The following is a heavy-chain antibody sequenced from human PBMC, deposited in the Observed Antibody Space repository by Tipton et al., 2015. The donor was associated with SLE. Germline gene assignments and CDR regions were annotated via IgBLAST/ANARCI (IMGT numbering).Heavy chain of an antibody. CDR2: INHSGST. J-gene: IGHJ3*02. V-gene: IGHV4-34*01. D-gene: IGHD3-22*01. CDR1: GGSFSGYY. Sequence: TLSLTCAVYGGSFSGYYWSWIRQPPGKGLEWIGEINHSGSTNYNPSLKSRVTISVDTSKNQFSLKLSSVTAADTAVYYCARGGTPYYYDSSVNLPAFDIWGQGTMVTVSS. CDR3: ARGGTPYYYDSSVNLPAFDI.